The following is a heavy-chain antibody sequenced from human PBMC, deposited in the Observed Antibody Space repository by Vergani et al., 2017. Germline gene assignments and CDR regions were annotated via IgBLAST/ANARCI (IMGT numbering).Heavy chain of an antibody. CDR1: GFTFQAFA. D-gene: IGHD1-14*01. J-gene: IGHJ2*01. Sequence: VEAGGGLVQPGGSLRLSCTASGFTFQAFAFHWVRQVSGRGLEWVSGIDRNYGVKNGNSFEGRFSISRDNAKKAVFLQMNNLRHEDTVLYFCVKDNDDHAEGPFDLWGRGTLVTVSS. CDR3: VKDNDDHAEGPFDL. V-gene: IGHV3-9*01. CDR2: IDRNYGVK.